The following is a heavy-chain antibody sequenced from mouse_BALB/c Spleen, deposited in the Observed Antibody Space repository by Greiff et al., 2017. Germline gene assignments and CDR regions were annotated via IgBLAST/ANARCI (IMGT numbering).Heavy chain of an antibody. D-gene: IGHD3-3*01. CDR1: GFTFSSFG. CDR2: ISSGSSTI. V-gene: IGHV5-17*02. J-gene: IGHJ4*01. Sequence: EVQRVESGGGLVQPGGSRKLSCAASGFTFSSFGMHWVRQAPEKGLEWVAYISSGSSTIYYADTVKGRFTISRDNPKNTLFLQMTSLRSEDTAMYYCARSRDDYAMDYWGQGTSVTVSS. CDR3: ARSRDDYAMDY.